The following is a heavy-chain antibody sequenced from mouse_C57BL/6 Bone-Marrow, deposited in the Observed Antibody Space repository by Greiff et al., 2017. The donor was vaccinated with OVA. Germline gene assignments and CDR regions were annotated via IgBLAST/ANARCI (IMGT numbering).Heavy chain of an antibody. J-gene: IGHJ4*01. D-gene: IGHD2-12*01. CDR2: VYPYNGGT. Sequence: LVKPGPSVKISCKASGFTFTDYYMHWVKQSHGKSLEWIGLVYPYNGGTSYNQKFKGKATLTVDTSSSTAYMELNSLTSEESAVYYCARLGYSVYYAMDYWGQGTSVTVSS. V-gene: IGHV1-36*01. CDR1: GFTFTDYY. CDR3: ARLGYSVYYAMDY.